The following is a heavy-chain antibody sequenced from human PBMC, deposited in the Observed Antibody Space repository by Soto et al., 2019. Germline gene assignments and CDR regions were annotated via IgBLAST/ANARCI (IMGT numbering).Heavy chain of an antibody. D-gene: IGHD6-13*01. CDR3: AKGVDSSNWYPRYFDY. CDR1: GFTFSNYA. J-gene: IGHJ4*02. Sequence: PGGSLRLSCAASGFTFSNYAMSWVRQAPGSGLEWVSSISGSGGSTFYTNSVKGRFTISRDNFRNTLYLQMNSLRVEDAAVYYCAKGVDSSNWYPRYFDYWGQGT. CDR2: ISGSGGST. V-gene: IGHV3-23*01.